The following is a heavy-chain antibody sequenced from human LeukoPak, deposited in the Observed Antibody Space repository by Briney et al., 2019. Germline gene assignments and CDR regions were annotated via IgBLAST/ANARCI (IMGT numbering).Heavy chain of an antibody. J-gene: IGHJ5*02. CDR2: INPNNGDT. Sequence: SEKVSCKASGYTFTDYYIHWVRQAPGQGLDWMGRINPNNGDTNFAQKFQDRVTITRDTSLNTAYLHLSRLTSDDMAIYYCARVLITTTNFHWSGPCGQGTLVTVSS. CDR3: ARVLITTTNFHWSGP. V-gene: IGHV1-2*06. D-gene: IGHD2/OR15-2a*01. CDR1: GYTFTDYY.